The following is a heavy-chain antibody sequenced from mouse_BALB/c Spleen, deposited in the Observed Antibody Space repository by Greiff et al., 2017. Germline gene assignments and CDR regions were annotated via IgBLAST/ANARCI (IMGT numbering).Heavy chain of an antibody. CDR1: GFSLTSYG. D-gene: IGHD2-3*01. Sequence: QVQLQQSGPGLVAPSQSLSITCTVSGFSLTSYGVHWVRQPPGKGLEWLGVIWAGGSTNYNSALMSRLSIRKDNSKSQVFLKMNSLQTDDTAMYYCSREIYDGYYGGGFYFDYWGQGTTLTVSS. V-gene: IGHV2-9*02. CDR2: IWAGGST. CDR3: SREIYDGYYGGGFYFDY. J-gene: IGHJ2*01.